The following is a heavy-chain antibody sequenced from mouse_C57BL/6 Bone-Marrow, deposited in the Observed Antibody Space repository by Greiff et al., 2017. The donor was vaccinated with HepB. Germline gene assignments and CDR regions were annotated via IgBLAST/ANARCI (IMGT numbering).Heavy chain of an antibody. V-gene: IGHV1-53*01. CDR1: GYTFTSYW. CDR3: AGHEGNSLYLYFDV. CDR2: INPSNGGT. D-gene: IGHD2-1*01. Sequence: QVQLQQPGTELVKPGASVKLSCKASGYTFTSYWMHWVKQRPGQGLEWIGNINPSNGGTNYNEKFKSKATLTVDKSSSTAYMQLSSLTSEDSAVYYCAGHEGNSLYLYFDVWGTGTTVTVSS. J-gene: IGHJ1*03.